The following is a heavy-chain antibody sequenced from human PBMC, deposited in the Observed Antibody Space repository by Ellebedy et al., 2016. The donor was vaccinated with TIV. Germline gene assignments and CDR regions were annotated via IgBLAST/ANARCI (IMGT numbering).Heavy chain of an antibody. CDR3: ARVPYGSGTYTVDY. Sequence: GESLKISXAASGFTFSTYDMNWVRQAPGKGLEWVSSAGGTRVFTYYADSVKGRFTISRDNAKNSLYLQMNSLRGEDTAVYYCARVPYGSGTYTVDYWGQGTLVTVSS. V-gene: IGHV3-21*01. J-gene: IGHJ4*02. CDR2: AGGTRVFT. CDR1: GFTFSTYD. D-gene: IGHD3-10*01.